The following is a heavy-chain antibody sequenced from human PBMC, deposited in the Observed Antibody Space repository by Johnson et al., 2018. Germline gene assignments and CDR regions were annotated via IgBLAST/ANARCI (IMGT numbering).Heavy chain of an antibody. J-gene: IGHJ1*01. D-gene: IGHD3-22*01. CDR1: GFAFSSYV. V-gene: IGHV3-47*02. CDR3: ARDNLDDYDSSAYYCGGYFQH. CDR2: IGTGGDT. Sequence: VQLVESGGGLVQPGRSLRPSCAASGFAFSSYVLHWVRRAPGQGPEWVSAIGTGGDTYYADSVMGRFTISSDNAKKSLSLQMNSRLAEDMAVYYCARDNLDDYDSSAYYCGGYFQHWGQGTLVTGSA.